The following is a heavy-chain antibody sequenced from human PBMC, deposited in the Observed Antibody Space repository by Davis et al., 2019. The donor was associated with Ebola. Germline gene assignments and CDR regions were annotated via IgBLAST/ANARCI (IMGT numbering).Heavy chain of an antibody. CDR1: GGSFSGYY. CDR2: INHSGST. CDR3: ARASYYGSGSYWGGGRKYDMDV. Sequence: PGGSLRLSCAVYGGSFSGYYWSWIRQPPGKGLEWIGEINHSGSTNYNPSLKSRFTISLDTSKTQFSLNLSSVTAADTAVYYCARASYYGSGSYWGGGRKYDMDVWGQGTTVTVSS. J-gene: IGHJ6*02. D-gene: IGHD3-10*01. V-gene: IGHV4-34*01.